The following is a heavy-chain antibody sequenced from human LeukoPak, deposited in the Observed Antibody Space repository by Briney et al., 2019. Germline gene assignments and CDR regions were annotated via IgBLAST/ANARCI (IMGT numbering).Heavy chain of an antibody. D-gene: IGHD3-22*01. Sequence: GGSLRLSCAASGFTFSSYGMHWVCQAPGKGLEWVAVISYDGSNKYYADSVKGRFTISRDNSKNTLYLQMNSLRAEDTAVYYCAKDSEFYSSGYYNYWGQGTLVTVSS. V-gene: IGHV3-30*18. CDR2: ISYDGSNK. CDR1: GFTFSSYG. J-gene: IGHJ4*02. CDR3: AKDSEFYSSGYYNY.